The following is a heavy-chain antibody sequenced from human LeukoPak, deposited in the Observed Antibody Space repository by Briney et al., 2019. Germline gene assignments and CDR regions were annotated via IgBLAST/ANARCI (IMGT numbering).Heavy chain of an antibody. CDR3: ARSYSGSYYAFDI. D-gene: IGHD1-26*01. V-gene: IGHV1-18*04. Sequence: ASVKVSCKASGYTFTSYGISWVRQAPGQGLEWMGWISTYNDNTNYAQKFQGGVTMTTDTSTTTVYMELRSLRFDDTAVYYCARSYSGSYYAFDIWGQGTMVTVSS. CDR2: ISTYNDNT. J-gene: IGHJ3*02. CDR1: GYTFTSYG.